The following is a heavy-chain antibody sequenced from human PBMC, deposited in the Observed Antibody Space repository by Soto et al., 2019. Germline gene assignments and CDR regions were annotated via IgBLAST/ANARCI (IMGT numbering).Heavy chain of an antibody. CDR3: GRMRDTAKDQGWFDP. V-gene: IGHV4-59*01. J-gene: IGHJ5*02. Sequence: AGTLTLTCTVSGGSISSYYWSWIRQPPGKGLEWIGSINYSGSTNYNPSPKRRGTISVDTTKNHSSLKLSTVTAADTAMYYCGRMRDTAKDQGWFDPWGQGTLVTVSS. CDR2: INYSGST. CDR1: GGSISSYY. D-gene: IGHD5-18*01.